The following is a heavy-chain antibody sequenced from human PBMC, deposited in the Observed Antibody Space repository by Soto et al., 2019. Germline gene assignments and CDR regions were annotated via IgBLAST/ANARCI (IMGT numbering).Heavy chain of an antibody. J-gene: IGHJ4*02. CDR2: ISYDGSNK. Sequence: PGGSLRLSCAASGFTFSSYGMHWVRQAPGKGLEWVAVISYDGSNKYYADSVKGRFTISRDNSKNTLYLQMNSLRAEDTAVYYCAKDSYGSGSYGYFDYWGQGTLVTVSS. V-gene: IGHV3-30*18. D-gene: IGHD3-10*01. CDR1: GFTFSSYG. CDR3: AKDSYGSGSYGYFDY.